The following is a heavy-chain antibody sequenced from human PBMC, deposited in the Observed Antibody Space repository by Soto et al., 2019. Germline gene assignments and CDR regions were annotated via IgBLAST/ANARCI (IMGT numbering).Heavy chain of an antibody. CDR1: GYTFTSYG. V-gene: IGHV1-18*01. D-gene: IGHD1-26*01. Sequence: ASVKVSCKASGYTFTSYGISWVRQAPGQGLEWMGWISAYNGNTNYAQKLQGRVTMTTDTSTSTAYMELRSLRSDDTAVYYCARDSGLVGAIVGGRANFDYWGQGTLVTVSS. CDR2: ISAYNGNT. CDR3: ARDSGLVGAIVGGRANFDY. J-gene: IGHJ4*02.